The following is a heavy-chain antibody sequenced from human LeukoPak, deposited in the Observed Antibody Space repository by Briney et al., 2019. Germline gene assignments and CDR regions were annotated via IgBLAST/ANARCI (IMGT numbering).Heavy chain of an antibody. Sequence: SETLSLTCTVSGGSISSYYWSWIRQPPGKGLEWIGYIYYSGSTNYNPSLKSRVTISVDTSKNQFSLKLSSVTAADTAVYYCSRVGTAVAAPGSNWFDPWGQGTLVTVSS. D-gene: IGHD6-19*01. J-gene: IGHJ5*02. CDR1: GGSISSYY. V-gene: IGHV4-59*08. CDR2: IYYSGST. CDR3: SRVGTAVAAPGSNWFDP.